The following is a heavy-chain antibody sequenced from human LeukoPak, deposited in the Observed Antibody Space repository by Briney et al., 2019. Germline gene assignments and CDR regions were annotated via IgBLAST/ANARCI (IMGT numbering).Heavy chain of an antibody. V-gene: IGHV4-39*01. Sequence: PSETLSLTCTVSGGSTSSSSYYWGWIRQPPGKGLEWIGSIYYSGSTYYNPSLKSRVTISVDTSKNQFSLKLSSVTAADTAVYYCASRDGYNNPDYWGQGTLVTVSS. CDR3: ASRDGYNNPDY. D-gene: IGHD5-24*01. CDR1: GGSTSSSSYY. J-gene: IGHJ4*02. CDR2: IYYSGST.